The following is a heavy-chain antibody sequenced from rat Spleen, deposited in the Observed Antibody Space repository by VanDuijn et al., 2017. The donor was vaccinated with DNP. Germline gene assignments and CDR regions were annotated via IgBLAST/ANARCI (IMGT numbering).Heavy chain of an antibody. CDR3: TKPASYGGFWFAH. CDR1: GFTFSDYN. J-gene: IGHJ3*01. Sequence: EVQLVESGGGLVQPGRSLKLSCAASGFTFSDYNMAWVRQAPMKGPEWVASITSNGGSTYYQDSVKGRFTISRDNAKSILYLQMDSLRSEDTATYYCTKPASYGGFWFAHWGQGTLVTVSS. D-gene: IGHD1-11*01. V-gene: IGHV5-7*01. CDR2: ITSNGGST.